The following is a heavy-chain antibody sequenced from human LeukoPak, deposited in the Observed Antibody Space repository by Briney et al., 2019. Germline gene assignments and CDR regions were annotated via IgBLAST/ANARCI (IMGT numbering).Heavy chain of an antibody. CDR3: ARSAPQRLVTQRRFDY. D-gene: IGHD3-9*01. Sequence: PSETLSLTCTVSGGSISSSSYYWVWIRPPPGMGLEWLGSIYYSGRTYYNPSLKSRVTISVDTSKNQFSLKLSSVTAADTAVYYCARSAPQRLVTQRRFDYWGQGTLVTVSS. CDR2: IYYSGRT. J-gene: IGHJ4*02. V-gene: IGHV4-39*01. CDR1: GGSISSSSYY.